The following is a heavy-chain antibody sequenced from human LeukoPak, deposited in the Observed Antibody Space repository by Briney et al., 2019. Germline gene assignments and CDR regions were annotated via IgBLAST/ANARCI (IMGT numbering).Heavy chain of an antibody. V-gene: IGHV1-3*01. D-gene: IGHD3-3*01. Sequence: GASVKVSCKASGYTFTSYAMHWVRQAPGQRLEWMGWINAGNGNTKYSQKFQGRVTITRDTSASTAYMELSSLRSEDTAVYYCARGERITIFGVVTLPTDYWGQGTLVTVSS. CDR1: GYTFTSYA. CDR2: INAGNGNT. J-gene: IGHJ4*02. CDR3: ARGERITIFGVVTLPTDY.